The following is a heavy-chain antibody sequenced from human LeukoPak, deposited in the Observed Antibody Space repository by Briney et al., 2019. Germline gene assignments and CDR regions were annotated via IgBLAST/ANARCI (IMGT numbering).Heavy chain of an antibody. V-gene: IGHV1-69*04. D-gene: IGHD3-10*01. CDR2: IIPILGIA. CDR3: ARDWWYYGSGEVGRYFDL. CDR1: GGTFSSYA. Sequence: GASVKVSCKASGGTFSSYAISWVRQAPGQWLEWMGRIIPILGIANYAQKFQGRVTITADKSTSTAYMELSSLRSEDTAVYYCARDWWYYGSGEVGRYFDLWGRGTLVTVSS. J-gene: IGHJ2*01.